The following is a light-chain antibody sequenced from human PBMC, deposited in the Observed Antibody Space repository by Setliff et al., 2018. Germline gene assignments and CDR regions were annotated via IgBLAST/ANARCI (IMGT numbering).Light chain of an antibody. Sequence: SVLTQPPSASGTPGQRVTISCSGSSSNIGSHSVSWYQQLPGTAPKLLIYKNSQRSSGVPDRFSGSKSGTSASLAISGLQSEDEADYHCATWDDSLNGYVFASGTKVTV. CDR2: KNS. CDR1: SSNIGSHS. V-gene: IGLV1-44*01. J-gene: IGLJ1*01. CDR3: ATWDDSLNGYV.